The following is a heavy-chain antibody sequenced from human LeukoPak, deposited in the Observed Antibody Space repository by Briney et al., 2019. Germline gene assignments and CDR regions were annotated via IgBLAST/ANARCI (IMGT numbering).Heavy chain of an antibody. D-gene: IGHD2-15*01. CDR1: GYTFTSYD. CDR3: ARGVDIVVVVAAFDLRDNWFDP. V-gene: IGHV1-8*01. J-gene: IGHJ5*02. CDR2: MNPNSGNT. Sequence: ASVKVSCKASGYTFTSYDINWVRQATGQGLEWMGWMNPNSGNTGYAQKFQGRVTMTRNTSISTAYMELSSLRSEDTAVYYCARGVDIVVVVAAFDLRDNWFDPWGQGTLVTVSS.